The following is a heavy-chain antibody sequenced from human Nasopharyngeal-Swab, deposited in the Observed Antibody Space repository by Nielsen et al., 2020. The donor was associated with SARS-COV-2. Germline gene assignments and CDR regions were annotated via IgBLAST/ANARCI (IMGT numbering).Heavy chain of an antibody. CDR1: GFTFNNYN. D-gene: IGHD3-3*01. V-gene: IGHV3-21*01. J-gene: IGHJ6*02. CDR2: ISSSSSYT. CDR3: ARDGLDYDFWSAYFMDV. Sequence: GGSLRFSCAASGFTFNNYNFNWVRQAPGKGLEWVSSISSSSSYTYYADSVKGRFTISRDNAKSSLYLQMNSLRAEDTAVYYCARDGLDYDFWSAYFMDVWGQGTTVTVSS.